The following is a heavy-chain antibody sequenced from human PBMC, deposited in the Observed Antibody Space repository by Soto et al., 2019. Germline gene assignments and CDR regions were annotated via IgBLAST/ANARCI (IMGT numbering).Heavy chain of an antibody. Sequence: QITLKESGPTLVKPTQTLTLTCTFSGFSLSTRGVGVGWIRQPPGKALEWLALLYWDDDEGYSPSLKSTLTICKHTSKNQVVLTVTIIDPVYSATYYRVHRPLGYSYYFDYWGQGTLVTVSS. CDR3: VHRPLGYSYYFDY. CDR2: LYWDDDE. J-gene: IGHJ4*02. CDR1: GFSLSTRGVG. D-gene: IGHD5-18*01. V-gene: IGHV2-5*02.